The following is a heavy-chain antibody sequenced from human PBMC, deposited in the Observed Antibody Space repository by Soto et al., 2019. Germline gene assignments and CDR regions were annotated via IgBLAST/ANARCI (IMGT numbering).Heavy chain of an antibody. CDR1: GFSLSTSGMC. CDR3: ARIRGDYYDSSGLDY. V-gene: IGHV2-70*11. CDR2: IDWDDDK. D-gene: IGHD3-22*01. Sequence: SGPTLVNPTQTLTLTCTFSGFSLSTSGMCVSWIRQPPGKALEWLARIDWDDDKYYSTSLKTRLTISKDTSKNQVVLTMTNMDPVYTATYYCARIRGDYYDSSGLDYWGQGTLVTVSS. J-gene: IGHJ4*02.